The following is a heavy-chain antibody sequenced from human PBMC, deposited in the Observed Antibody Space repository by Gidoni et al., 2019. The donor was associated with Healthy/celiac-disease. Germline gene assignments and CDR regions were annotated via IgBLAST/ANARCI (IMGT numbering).Heavy chain of an antibody. J-gene: IGHJ4*02. CDR2: IWYDGSNK. D-gene: IGHD2-21*01. Sequence: VQLVESGGAVVQPGRSLRLYWAASGFTFSSSGMHWVRQAPGKGLEWVAFIWYDGSNKYYADAVKGRFTISRDNSKNTLYLQMNSLRAEDTAVYYCARDSLLSFDYWGQGTLVTVSS. CDR1: GFTFSSSG. V-gene: IGHV3-33*01. CDR3: ARDSLLSFDY.